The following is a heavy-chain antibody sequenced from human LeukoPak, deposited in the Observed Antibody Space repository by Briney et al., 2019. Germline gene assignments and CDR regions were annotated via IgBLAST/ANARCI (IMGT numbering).Heavy chain of an antibody. D-gene: IGHD3-10*01. J-gene: IGHJ4*02. Sequence: ASVKVSCKASGYTFTSYYMHWVRQAPGQGLEWMGIINPSGGGTSYAQKFQGRVTMTRDTSTSTVYMELSSLRSEDTAVYYCARSNKGGGSGSYYYFDYWGQGTLVTVSS. CDR3: ARSNKGGGSGSYYYFDY. V-gene: IGHV1-46*03. CDR1: GYTFTSYY. CDR2: INPSGGGT.